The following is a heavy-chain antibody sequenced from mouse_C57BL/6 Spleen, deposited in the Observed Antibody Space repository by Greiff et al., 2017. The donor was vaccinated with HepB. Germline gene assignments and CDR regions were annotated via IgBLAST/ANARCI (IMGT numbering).Heavy chain of an antibody. D-gene: IGHD2-3*01. V-gene: IGHV14-1*01. CDR2: IDPEDGDT. CDR1: GFNIKDYY. CDR3: TTEGYDGYSFDY. J-gene: IGHJ2*01. Sequence: VQLQQSGAELVRPGASVKLSCTASGFNIKDYYMHWVKQRPEQGLEWIGRIDPEDGDTEYAPKFQGKATMTADTSSNTAYLQLSSLTSEDTAVYYCTTEGYDGYSFDYWGQGTTLTVSS.